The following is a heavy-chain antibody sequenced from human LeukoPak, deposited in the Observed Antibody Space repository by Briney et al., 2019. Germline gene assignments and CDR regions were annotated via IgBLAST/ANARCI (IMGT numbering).Heavy chain of an antibody. Sequence: SQTLSLTCAVSGGSISSGGYSWSWIRQPPGKGLEWTGYIYHSGSTYYNPSLKSRVTISVDRSKNQSSLKLSSVTAADTAVYYCARVSRSRSSGWALFDYWGQGTLVTVSS. CDR2: IYHSGST. V-gene: IGHV4-30-2*01. J-gene: IGHJ4*02. D-gene: IGHD6-19*01. CDR3: ARVSRSRSSGWALFDY. CDR1: GGSISSGGYS.